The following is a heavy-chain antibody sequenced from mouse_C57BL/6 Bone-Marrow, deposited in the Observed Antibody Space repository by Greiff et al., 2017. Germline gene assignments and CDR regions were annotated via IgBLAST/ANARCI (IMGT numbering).Heavy chain of an antibody. Sequence: EVKLLESGPGLVKPSQSLSLTCSVTGYSITSGYYWNWIRQFPGNKLEWMGYISYDGSNNYNPSLKNRISITRDTSKNQFFLKLNSVTTEDTATYYCARDNYYGSSLAWFAYWGQGTLVTVSA. CDR2: ISYDGSN. CDR3: ARDNYYGSSLAWFAY. V-gene: IGHV3-6*01. CDR1: GYSITSGYY. D-gene: IGHD1-1*01. J-gene: IGHJ3*01.